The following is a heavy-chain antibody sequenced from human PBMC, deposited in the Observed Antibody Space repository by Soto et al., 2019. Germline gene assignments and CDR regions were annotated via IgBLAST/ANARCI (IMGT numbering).Heavy chain of an antibody. Sequence: SETLSLTCALSGGSISSGGYSWSWIRQPPGKGLEWIGYIYHSGSTYYNPSLKSRVTISVDRSKNQFSLKLNSVTAADTAVYYCARVLGGYCGTDCYPMDVRGRGTTVTVSS. J-gene: IGHJ6*02. D-gene: IGHD2-21*02. CDR1: GGSISSGGYS. CDR2: IYHSGST. V-gene: IGHV4-30-2*01. CDR3: ARVLGGYCGTDCYPMDV.